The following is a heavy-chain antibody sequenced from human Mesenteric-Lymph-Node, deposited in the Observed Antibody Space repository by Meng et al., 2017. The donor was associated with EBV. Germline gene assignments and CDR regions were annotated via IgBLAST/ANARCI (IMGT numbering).Heavy chain of an antibody. V-gene: IGHV1-46*01. J-gene: IGHJ5*02. CDR2: INPSGGST. CDR3: ARVVYRGFDP. Sequence: QVQLVQSGAEVKKPGASVRISCKASGYSFTSNHVHWVRQAPGRGLEWMGMINPSGGSTTYAQKFQDRVTMTRDTSTSTVNMELTRMTSDDTAVYYCARVVYRGFDPWGQGTLVTVSS. CDR1: GYSFTSNH. D-gene: IGHD5/OR15-5a*01.